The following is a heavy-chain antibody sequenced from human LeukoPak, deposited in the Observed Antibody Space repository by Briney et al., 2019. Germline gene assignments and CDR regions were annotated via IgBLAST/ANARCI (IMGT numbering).Heavy chain of an antibody. CDR2: ISSDGSVT. V-gene: IGHV3-74*03. CDR3: VRGSLRLPRSTPDY. D-gene: IGHD2-21*02. CDR1: GFSFTNYW. Sequence: GGSLRLSCAVSGFSFTNYWMHWVRQDPGKGLVWVSYISSDGSVTKYADSVKGRFTIPRDNAVNTLYLQMNSLRVEDTAVYYCVRGSLRLPRSTPDYWGQGTLVTVSS. J-gene: IGHJ4*02.